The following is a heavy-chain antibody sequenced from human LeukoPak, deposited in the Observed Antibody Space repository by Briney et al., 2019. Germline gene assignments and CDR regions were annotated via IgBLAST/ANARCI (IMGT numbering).Heavy chain of an antibody. D-gene: IGHD6-19*01. CDR3: ARDWIRFCTIRRDSYSSGCRGPAENNWFDP. Sequence: ASVKVSCKASGYTFTSYGISWVRQAPGQGLEWMGWINPNSGGTNYAQKFEGRVTMTRDTSISTAYMELSRLRSDDTAVYYCARDWIRFCTIRRDSYSSGCRGPAENNWFDPWGQGTLATVSS. J-gene: IGHJ5*02. V-gene: IGHV1-2*02. CDR2: INPNSGGT. CDR1: GYTFTSYG.